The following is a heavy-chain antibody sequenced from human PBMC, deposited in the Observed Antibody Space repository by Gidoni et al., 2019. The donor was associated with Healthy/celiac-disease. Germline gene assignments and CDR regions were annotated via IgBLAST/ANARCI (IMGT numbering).Heavy chain of an antibody. V-gene: IGHV3-30-3*01. CDR2: ISYDGSNK. CDR1: GFTFSSYA. Sequence: QVQLVESGGGVVQPGRSLRLSCAASGFTFSSYAMHWVRQAPGKGLEWVAVISYDGSNKYYADSVKGRFTISRDNSKNTLYLQMNSLRAEDTAVYYCASGALGRYNWNYVFPVGPLDPWGQGTLVTVSS. J-gene: IGHJ5*02. CDR3: ASGALGRYNWNYVFPVGPLDP. D-gene: IGHD1-7*01.